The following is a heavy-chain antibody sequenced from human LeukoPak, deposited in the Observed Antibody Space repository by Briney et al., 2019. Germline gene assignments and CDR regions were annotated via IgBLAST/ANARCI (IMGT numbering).Heavy chain of an antibody. CDR3: ARDSGWEPRNPPYYFDY. D-gene: IGHD1-26*01. CDR2: IIPIFGTA. Sequence: ASVTVSCKASGGTSSSYAISWVRQAPGQGLEWMGGIIPIFGTANYAQKFQGRVTITADESTSTAYMELSSLRSEDTAVYYCARDSGWEPRNPPYYFDYWGQGTLVTVSS. CDR1: GGTSSSYA. V-gene: IGHV1-69*13. J-gene: IGHJ4*02.